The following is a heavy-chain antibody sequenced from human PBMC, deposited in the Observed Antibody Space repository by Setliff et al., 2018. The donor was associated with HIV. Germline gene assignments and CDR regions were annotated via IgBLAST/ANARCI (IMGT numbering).Heavy chain of an antibody. Sequence: KTSETLSLTCAVYGGSFSGYYWSWIRQPPGKGLEWIGEINHSGSTNYNPSLKSRVTISVDTSKNQFSLKLSSVTAADTAVYYCARGNAYPGIQLVDYWGQGTLVTAPQ. CDR3: ARGNAYPGIQLVDY. CDR1: GGSFSGYY. V-gene: IGHV4-34*01. D-gene: IGHD5-18*01. J-gene: IGHJ4*02. CDR2: INHSGST.